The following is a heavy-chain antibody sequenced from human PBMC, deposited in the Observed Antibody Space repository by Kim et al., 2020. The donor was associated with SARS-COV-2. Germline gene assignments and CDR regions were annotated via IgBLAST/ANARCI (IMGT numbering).Heavy chain of an antibody. CDR1: GYTFTSYG. V-gene: IGHV1-18*01. CDR3: ARVDSGSYYGHYYFDY. Sequence: ASVKVSCKASGYTFTSYGISWVRQAPGQGLEWMGWISAYNGNTNYAQKLQGRVTMTTDTSTSTAYMELRSLRSYDTAVYYCARVDSGSYYGHYYFDYWGQGTLVTVSS. CDR2: ISAYNGNT. J-gene: IGHJ4*02. D-gene: IGHD1-26*01.